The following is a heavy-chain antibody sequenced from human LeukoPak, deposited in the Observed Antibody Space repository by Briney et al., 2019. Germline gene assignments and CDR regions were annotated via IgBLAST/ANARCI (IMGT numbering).Heavy chain of an antibody. Sequence: SETLSLTCTVSGVSISSYYWNWIRQPPGKGLEWIGYIYYSGSTNYNPSLKSRVTISVDTSKNQFSLKLSSVTAEDTAVYYCARVGKCDSSGYFCFDYWGQGSLVTVSS. CDR1: GVSISSYY. CDR2: IYYSGST. D-gene: IGHD3-22*01. CDR3: ARVGKCDSSGYFCFDY. J-gene: IGHJ4*02. V-gene: IGHV4-59*12.